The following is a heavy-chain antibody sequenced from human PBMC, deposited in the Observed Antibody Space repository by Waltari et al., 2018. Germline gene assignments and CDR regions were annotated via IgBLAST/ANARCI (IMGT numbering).Heavy chain of an antibody. CDR3: ARDTGCGGDCYYFDY. J-gene: IGHJ4*02. D-gene: IGHD2-21*01. CDR1: GYTFTGYY. Sequence: QVQLVQSGAEVKKPGASVKVSCKASGYTFTGYYMHWVRKAPGQGLEWKGWINPNSGGTNYAQKLQGRVTMTRDTSISTAYMGLSRLRSDDTAVYYCARDTGCGGDCYYFDYWGQGTLVTVSS. CDR2: INPNSGGT. V-gene: IGHV1-2*02.